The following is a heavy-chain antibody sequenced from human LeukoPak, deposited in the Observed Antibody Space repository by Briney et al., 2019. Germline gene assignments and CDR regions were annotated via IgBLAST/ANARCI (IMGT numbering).Heavy chain of an antibody. CDR2: IFYSGST. V-gene: IGHV4-59*01. D-gene: IGHD1-26*01. CDR3: ARSSGSYTKFDY. CDR1: GGSIKSYY. Sequence: SETLSLTCSVSGGSIKSYYWSWIRQSPEKGLEWIGYIFYSGSTKYNPSLESRVTMSVDTSKNQFSLNLSSVTAADTAVYYCARSSGSYTKFDYWGQGTLVTVSS. J-gene: IGHJ4*02.